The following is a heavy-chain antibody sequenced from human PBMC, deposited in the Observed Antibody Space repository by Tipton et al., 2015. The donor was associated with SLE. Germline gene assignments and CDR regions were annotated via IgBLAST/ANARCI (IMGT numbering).Heavy chain of an antibody. CDR1: GGSFSGYY. V-gene: IGHV4-34*01. D-gene: IGHD3-10*01. Sequence: LRLSCAVYGGSFSGYYWSWIRQPPGKGLEWIGEINNSGSTNYNPYLKSRVTISVDTSKNQFSLKLSSVTAADTAVYYCASTPTYYYGSGSDTPPGCQGTLVTVSS. J-gene: IGHJ5*02. CDR2: INNSGST. CDR3: ASTPTYYYGSGSDTPP.